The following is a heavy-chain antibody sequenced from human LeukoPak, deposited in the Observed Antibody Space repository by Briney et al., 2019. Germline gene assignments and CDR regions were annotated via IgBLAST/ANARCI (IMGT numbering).Heavy chain of an antibody. Sequence: GGSLRLPCAASGFTFSSYWMSWVRQAPGKGPEWVANIKQDGSEKYFVDSVKGRFTISRDNAKNSLYLQMSSLRAEDTAVYYCARGQGFWDAFDIWGQGTMVTVSS. CDR3: ARGQGFWDAFDI. CDR2: IKQDGSEK. CDR1: GFTFSSYW. V-gene: IGHV3-7*01. J-gene: IGHJ3*02. D-gene: IGHD3-3*01.